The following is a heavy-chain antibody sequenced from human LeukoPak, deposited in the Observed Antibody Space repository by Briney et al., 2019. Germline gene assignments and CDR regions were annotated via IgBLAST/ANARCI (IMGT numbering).Heavy chain of an antibody. CDR2: IYYSGST. CDR3: ARARIAARPFFFDY. J-gene: IGHJ4*02. Sequence: SETLSLTCTVSGGSISSSIYYWGWIRQPPGKGLEWIGSIYYSGSTYYNPSLKSRVTISVDTSKNQFSLKLSSVTAADTAVYYCARARIAARPFFFDYWGQGTLVTVSS. V-gene: IGHV4-39*01. CDR1: GGSISSSIYY. D-gene: IGHD6-6*01.